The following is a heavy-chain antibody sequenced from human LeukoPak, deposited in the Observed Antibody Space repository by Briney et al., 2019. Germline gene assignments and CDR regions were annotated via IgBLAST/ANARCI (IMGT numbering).Heavy chain of an antibody. V-gene: IGHV4-34*01. D-gene: IGHD5-12*01. CDR1: GGSINNYY. CDR3: ARASAYSGYETIDY. J-gene: IGHJ4*02. CDR2: INHSGST. Sequence: SETLSLTCSVSGGSINNYYWSWIRQPPGKGLEWIGEINHSGSTNYNPSLKSRVTISVDTSKNQFSLKLSSVTAADTAVYYCARASAYSGYETIDYWGQGTLVTVSS.